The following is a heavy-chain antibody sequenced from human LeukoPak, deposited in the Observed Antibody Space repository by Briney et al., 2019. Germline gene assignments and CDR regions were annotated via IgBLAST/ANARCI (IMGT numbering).Heavy chain of an antibody. V-gene: IGHV4-39*07. D-gene: IGHD3-16*01. CDR1: GGSISSSSYY. CDR2: IYYSGST. Sequence: SETLSLTCTVSGGSISSSSYYWGWIRQPPGKGLEWIGCIYYSGSTYYNPSLKSRVTISVDTSKNQFSLKLSSVTAADTAVYYCAREAGQGGWFDPWGQGTLVTVSS. J-gene: IGHJ5*02. CDR3: AREAGQGGWFDP.